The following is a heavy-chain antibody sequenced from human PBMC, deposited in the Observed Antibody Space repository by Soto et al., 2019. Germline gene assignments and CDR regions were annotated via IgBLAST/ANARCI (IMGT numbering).Heavy chain of an antibody. V-gene: IGHV3-23*01. Sequence: EVQLLESGGGLVQPGGSLRLSCAASGFTFSSYAMSWVRQAPGKGLEWVSAISGSGGSTYYADSVKGRFTISRDNSKNTLYLQRDSLRAEDTAVYYCAKSPWEGSVYDAFDIWGQGTIVAVSS. CDR3: AKSPWEGSVYDAFDI. CDR1: GFTFSSYA. J-gene: IGHJ3*02. CDR2: ISGSGGST. D-gene: IGHD1-26*01.